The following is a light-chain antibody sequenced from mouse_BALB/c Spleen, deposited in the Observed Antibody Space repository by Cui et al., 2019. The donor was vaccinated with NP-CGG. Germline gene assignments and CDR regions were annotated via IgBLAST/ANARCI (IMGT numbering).Light chain of an antibody. J-gene: IGLJ1*01. CDR3: ALWYSNHWV. CDR2: GTN. CDR1: TGAVTTSHY. V-gene: IGLV1*01. Sequence: QAAVTQESALTTSPGETVTLTCRSSTGAVTTSHYANWVQEKPDHLFTGLIGGTNNRAPGVPARFSGSLIGDKAALTITGAQTEDEAIYFCALWYSNHWVFGGGTKLTVL.